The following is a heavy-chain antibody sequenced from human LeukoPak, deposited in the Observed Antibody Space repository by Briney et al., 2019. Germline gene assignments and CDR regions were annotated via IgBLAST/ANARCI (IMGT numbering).Heavy chain of an antibody. V-gene: IGHV3-23*01. CDR2: ISGSGGST. CDR3: SRDSYGDANFDS. J-gene: IGHJ4*02. D-gene: IGHD4-17*01. Sequence: GGSLRLSCAASGFTFSSYAMRWVGQAPGKGLEWGSAISGSGGSTYYADSVKGRFTISRDISKNEVYLQMHSLRPEDTAVYYLSRDSYGDANFDSWGQRTGVTVS. CDR1: GFTFSSYA.